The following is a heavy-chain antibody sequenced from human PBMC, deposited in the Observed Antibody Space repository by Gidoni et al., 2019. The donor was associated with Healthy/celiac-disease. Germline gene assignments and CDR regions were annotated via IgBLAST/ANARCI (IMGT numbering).Heavy chain of an antibody. CDR1: GVSFSHYS. J-gene: IGHJ4*02. V-gene: IGHV4-34*02. Sequence: QVQLQQWGAGLLKPSETLSLSCAVYGVSFSHYSWSWIRQSPGKGLEWIGDINQSGSTNYNPSLKSRVTLSADTSKNQFSLKVNSVTAADTAVYFCATYDCPKGVCYLGVVDYWGQGTLVTVSS. D-gene: IGHD2-8*01. CDR3: ATYDCPKGVCYLGVVDY. CDR2: INQSGST.